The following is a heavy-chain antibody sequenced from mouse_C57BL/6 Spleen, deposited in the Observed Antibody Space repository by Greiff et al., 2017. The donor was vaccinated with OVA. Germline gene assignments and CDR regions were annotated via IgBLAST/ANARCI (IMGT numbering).Heavy chain of an antibody. J-gene: IGHJ1*03. Sequence: QVQLQQPGAELVKPGASVTMSCKASGYTFTSYWITWVKQRPGQGLEWIGDIYPGSGSTNYNEKFKSKATLTVDTSSSTAYMQLSSLTSEDSAVYYCAREEVTTVVARGYFDVWGTGTTVTVSS. CDR1: GYTFTSYW. D-gene: IGHD1-1*01. V-gene: IGHV1-55*01. CDR3: AREEVTTVVARGYFDV. CDR2: IYPGSGST.